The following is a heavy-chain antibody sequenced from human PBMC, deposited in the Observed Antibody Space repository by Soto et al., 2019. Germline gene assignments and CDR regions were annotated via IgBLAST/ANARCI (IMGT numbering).Heavy chain of an antibody. CDR2: IYYSGST. D-gene: IGHD3-10*01. CDR3: ARGYYGSGSYYNPHYYYYGRDV. J-gene: IGHJ6*02. Sequence: SETLSLTCTVSGGSISSYYWSWIRQPPGKGLEWIGYIYYSGSTNYNPSLKSRVTISVDTSKNQFSLKLSSVTAADTAVYYCARGYYGSGSYYNPHYYYYGRDVWGQGTTVTVSS. CDR1: GGSISSYY. V-gene: IGHV4-59*01.